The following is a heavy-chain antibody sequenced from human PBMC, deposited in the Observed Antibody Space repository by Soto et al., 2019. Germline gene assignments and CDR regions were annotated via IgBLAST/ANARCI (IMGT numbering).Heavy chain of an antibody. V-gene: IGHV3-30*18. CDR2: ISYDGSNK. Sequence: PWGSPRLSCPASGFTVRSYGMHGVRQDPGKGLEWVAVISYDGSNKYYADSVKGRFTVSRDNSKNTLYLQMNSLRAEDTAVYYCAKDVAVAGYYFDYWGQGTLVTVSS. CDR1: GFTVRSYG. CDR3: AKDVAVAGYYFDY. D-gene: IGHD6-19*01. J-gene: IGHJ4*02.